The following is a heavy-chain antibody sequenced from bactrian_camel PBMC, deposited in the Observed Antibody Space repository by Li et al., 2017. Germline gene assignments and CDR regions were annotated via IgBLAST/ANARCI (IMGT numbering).Heavy chain of an antibody. D-gene: IGHD4*01. CDR1: GFTFSTLT. Sequence: QLVESGGGLVQPGGSRRLSCAASGFTFSTLTMYWVRQAPGRGLEWVSNIDYSGDRTYYADSVKGRFAISRDNAKNTLHLLLNSLKTEDTAMYYCVRSPYSDYALGDYWGQGTQVTVS. V-gene: IGHV3S1*01. J-gene: IGHJ4*01. CDR3: VRSPYSDYALGDY. CDR2: IDYSGDRT.